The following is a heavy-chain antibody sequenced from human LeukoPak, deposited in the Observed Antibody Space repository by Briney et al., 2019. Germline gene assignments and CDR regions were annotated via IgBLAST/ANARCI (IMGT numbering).Heavy chain of an antibody. V-gene: IGHV1-69*13. CDR1: GGTFSSYA. CDR3: ARLSGNVVVPAAIRDY. Sequence: SVKVSCKASGGTFSSYAISWVRQALGQGLEWMGGIIPIFGTANYAQKFQGRVTITADESTSTAYMELSSLRSEDTAVYYCARLSGNVVVPAAIRDYWGQGTLVTVSS. CDR2: IIPIFGTA. J-gene: IGHJ4*02. D-gene: IGHD2-2*01.